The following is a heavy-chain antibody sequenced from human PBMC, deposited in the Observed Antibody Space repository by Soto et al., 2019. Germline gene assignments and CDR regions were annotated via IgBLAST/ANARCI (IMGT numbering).Heavy chain of an antibody. CDR1: GDSLNDARMG. J-gene: IGHJ5*02. CDR3: ARMTAAFDP. D-gene: IGHD6-25*01. Sequence: QVTLKESGPVLVKPTETLTLTCTVSGDSLNDARMGVSWLRQPPGKALEWLAHIFSNDEKSYNTSLKSRLTISKDASKSQVVLTMTNLGPVDTGTYYCARMTAAFDPWGQGILVTVSS. V-gene: IGHV2-26*01. CDR2: IFSNDEK.